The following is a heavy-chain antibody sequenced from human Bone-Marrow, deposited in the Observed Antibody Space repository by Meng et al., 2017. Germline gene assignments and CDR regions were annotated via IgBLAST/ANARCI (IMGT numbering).Heavy chain of an antibody. D-gene: IGHD6-13*01. V-gene: IGHV3-53*05. J-gene: IGHJ4*02. CDR2: IYSGGST. CDR3: ARGYSSSWNNLGEY. Sequence: GESLKISCAASGFTVSSNYMSWVRQAPGKGLEWVSVIYSGGSTYYADSVKGRFTISRDNSKNTLYLQMNSLRAEDTAVYYCARGYSSSWNNLGEYWGQGTLVTVSS. CDR1: GFTVSSNY.